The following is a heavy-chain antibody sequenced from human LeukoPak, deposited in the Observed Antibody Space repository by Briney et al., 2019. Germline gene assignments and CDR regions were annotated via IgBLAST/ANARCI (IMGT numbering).Heavy chain of an antibody. J-gene: IGHJ6*04. D-gene: IGHD3-10*01. V-gene: IGHV3-30*04. CDR3: AKAPGKPYYYGMDV. CDR2: ISYDGSNK. CDR1: GFTFSSYA. Sequence: GGSPRLSCAASGFTFSSYAMHWVRQAPGKGLEWVAVISYDGSNKYYADSVKGRFTISRDNSKNTLYLQMNSLRAEDTAVYYCAKAPGKPYYYGMDVGGKGPRVTFSP.